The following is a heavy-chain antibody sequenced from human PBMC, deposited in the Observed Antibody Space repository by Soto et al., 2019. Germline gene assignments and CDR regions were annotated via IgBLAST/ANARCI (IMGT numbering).Heavy chain of an antibody. D-gene: IGHD4-17*01. Sequence: LRLSCAASGFTFSKAWMSWVRQAPGKGLEWVGRIKSKTDGETTDYAAPVKGRFTISRDDSKNTLYLQMNSLKTEDTAVYYCITLMTTVTFQAAWGQGTLVTVSS. CDR3: ITLMTTVTFQAA. CDR2: IKSKTDGETT. CDR1: GFTFSKAW. V-gene: IGHV3-15*01. J-gene: IGHJ5*02.